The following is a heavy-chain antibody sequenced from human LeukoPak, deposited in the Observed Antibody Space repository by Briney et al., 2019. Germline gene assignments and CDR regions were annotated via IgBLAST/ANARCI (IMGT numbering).Heavy chain of an antibody. J-gene: IGHJ4*02. V-gene: IGHV3-30-3*01. CDR2: ISYDGSNK. CDR3: ARDHDWNYVSVMFDY. D-gene: IGHD1-7*01. CDR1: GFTFSSYA. Sequence: GGSLRLSCAASGFTFSSYAMHWVRQAPGKGLEWVAVISYDGSNKYYADSVKGRFTISRDNSKNTLYLQMNSLRAEDTAAYYCARDHDWNYVSVMFDYWGQGTLVTVSS.